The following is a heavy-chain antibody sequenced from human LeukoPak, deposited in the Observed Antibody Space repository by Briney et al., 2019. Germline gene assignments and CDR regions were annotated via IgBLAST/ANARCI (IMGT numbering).Heavy chain of an antibody. CDR1: GFTFSSYW. CDR3: ARATTVTTSPSGYLDY. V-gene: IGHV3-7*04. D-gene: IGHD4-17*01. CDR2: IKQDGSEK. Sequence: GGSLRLSCAASGFTFSSYWMSWVRQAPGKGLEWVANIKQDGSEKYYVDSVKGRFTISRDNAKNSLYLQMNSLRAEDTAVYYCARATTVTTSPSGYLDYWGQGTLVTVSS. J-gene: IGHJ4*02.